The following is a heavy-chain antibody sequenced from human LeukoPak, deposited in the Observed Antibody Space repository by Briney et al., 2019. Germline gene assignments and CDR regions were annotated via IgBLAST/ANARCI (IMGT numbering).Heavy chain of an antibody. CDR1: GGSITSYY. CDR3: ASSPINYGGNSAVRY. V-gene: IGHV4-59*08. Sequence: PSETLSLTCTVSGGSITSYYWSWIRQSPGKGLEWISHISHSGTINYNPSLESRVTISADTSKNQFSLKLSSVTAADTAVYYCASSPINYGGNSAVRYWGQGTLVTVSS. D-gene: IGHD4-23*01. CDR2: ISHSGTI. J-gene: IGHJ4*02.